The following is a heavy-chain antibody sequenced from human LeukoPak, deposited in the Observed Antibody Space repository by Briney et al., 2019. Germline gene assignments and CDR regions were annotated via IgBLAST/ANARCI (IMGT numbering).Heavy chain of an antibody. V-gene: IGHV4-59*11. Sequence: SETLSLTCTVSGGSISNHYWTWIRQPPGKGLEWIGYVYYSGSTNYNPSLKSRVTISVDTSKNQFSLKVSSVTAAGTAVYYCARGGWTHDSWGQGTLVTVSS. CDR1: GGSISNHY. CDR2: VYYSGST. CDR3: ARGGWTHDS. D-gene: IGHD6-19*01. J-gene: IGHJ5*01.